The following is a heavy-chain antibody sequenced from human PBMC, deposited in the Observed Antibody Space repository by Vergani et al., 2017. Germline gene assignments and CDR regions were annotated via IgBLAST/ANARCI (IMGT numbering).Heavy chain of an antibody. D-gene: IGHD3-3*01. CDR1: GVSIGSNSYY. CDR3: TRHGRSGLAFYFQH. J-gene: IGHJ1*01. V-gene: IGHV4-39*01. CDR2: IYYTGTT. Sequence: QLQLQESGPGLVKPSETLSLTCTVSGVSIGSNSYYWGWIRQPPGTGLEWIGTIYYTGTTYYNEAHKSRLTISVDKSKNQFSLNLTPVTASDTAVYYCTRHGRSGLAFYFQHWGEGTVVTASS.